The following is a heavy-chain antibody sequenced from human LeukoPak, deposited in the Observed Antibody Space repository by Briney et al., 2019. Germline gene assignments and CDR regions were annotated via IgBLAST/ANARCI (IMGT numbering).Heavy chain of an antibody. CDR3: TRDGPRSSGYPDN. D-gene: IGHD3-22*01. CDR2: VYYTGST. V-gene: IGHV4-31*03. J-gene: IGHJ4*02. Sequence: SQTLSLTCTVSGDSISSGGYFWSWIRQHPGKGLEWIGYVYYTGSTYYNPSLKSRVTISVDTSKNQFSLKLSSVTAADTAVYYCTRDGPRSSGYPDNWGQGALVTVSS. CDR1: GDSISSGGYF.